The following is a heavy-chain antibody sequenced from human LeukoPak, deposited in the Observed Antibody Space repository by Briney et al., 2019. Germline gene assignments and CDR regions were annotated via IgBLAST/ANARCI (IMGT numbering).Heavy chain of an antibody. CDR1: GFTFSSYG. D-gene: IGHD5-18*01. Sequence: PGGSLRLSCAASGFTFSSYGMHWVRQAPGKGLEWVAVIWYDGSNKYYADSVKGRFTISRDNSKNTLYLQIYSLRTEDTAVYYCANGVGLWATNYFNYWGQGTLVTVSS. J-gene: IGHJ4*02. V-gene: IGHV3-30*02. CDR2: IWYDGSNK. CDR3: ANGVGLWATNYFNY.